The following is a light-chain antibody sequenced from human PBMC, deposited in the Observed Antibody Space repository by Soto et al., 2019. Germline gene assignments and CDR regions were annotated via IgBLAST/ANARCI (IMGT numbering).Light chain of an antibody. CDR2: EVS. Sequence: QSVLTQPASVSGSPGQSITISCTGTSSDVGGYNYVSWYQQHPGKAPKLIIYEVSNRPSGVSNRFSGSKSGNTASQTIAGLQAEDEADYYCSSYASISTVFGGGTKLTVL. CDR3: SSYASISTV. J-gene: IGLJ2*01. V-gene: IGLV2-14*01. CDR1: SSDVGGYNY.